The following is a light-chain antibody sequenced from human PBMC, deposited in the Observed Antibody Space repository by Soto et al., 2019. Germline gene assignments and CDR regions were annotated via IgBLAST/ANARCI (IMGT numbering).Light chain of an antibody. CDR1: QIITSY. CDR3: QQRTYWPWT. Sequence: EVVLTQSPATLSLSPGEGATLSCRASQIITSYLTWYQQKPGQSPRLLIYEASNRATGIPARFSGSGSGTDFTLTISNLEPEDFAVYYCQQRTYWPWTFGQGTKVDIK. CDR2: EAS. J-gene: IGKJ1*01. V-gene: IGKV3-11*01.